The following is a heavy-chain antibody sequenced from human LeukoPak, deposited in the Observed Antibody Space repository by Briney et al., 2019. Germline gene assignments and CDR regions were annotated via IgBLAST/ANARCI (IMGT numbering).Heavy chain of an antibody. CDR1: GVSISNDY. V-gene: IGHV4-59*12. CDR3: ARDLGGLGKIDQ. J-gene: IGHJ4*02. Sequence: SETLSLTCSVSGVSISNDYWSWIRLPPGKGLEWIGYIYYSGSTNYNPSLKSRVTISVDASKNQFSLRLSSVTAADTAVYYCARDLGGLGKIDQWGQGTLVTVSS. CDR2: IYYSGST. D-gene: IGHD7-27*01.